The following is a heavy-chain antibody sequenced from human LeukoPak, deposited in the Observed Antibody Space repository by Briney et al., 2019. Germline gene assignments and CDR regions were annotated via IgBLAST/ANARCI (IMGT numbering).Heavy chain of an antibody. D-gene: IGHD2-21*01. CDR2: IYYSGST. J-gene: IGHJ3*02. CDR3: ARCGVSSDAFDI. Sequence: KPSETLSLTCTVSGGSISSSSYYWGWIRQPPGKGLEWIGSIYYSGSTYYNPSLKSRVTISVDTSKNQFSLKLSSVTAADTAVYYCARCGVSSDAFDIWGQGTMVTVSS. V-gene: IGHV4-39*01. CDR1: GGSISSSSYY.